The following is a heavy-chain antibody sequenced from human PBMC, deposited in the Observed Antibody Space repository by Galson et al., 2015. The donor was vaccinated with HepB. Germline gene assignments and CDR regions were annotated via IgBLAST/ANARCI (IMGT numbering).Heavy chain of an antibody. J-gene: IGHJ4*02. CDR2: ISSSSSYT. V-gene: IGHV3-11*03. CDR1: GFTFSDYY. CDR3: ASSYYDFWSPLDY. D-gene: IGHD3-3*01. Sequence: SLRLSCAASGFTFSDYYMSWIRQAPGKGLEWVSYISSSSSYTNYADSVKGRFTISRDNSKNTLYLQMNSLRAEDTAVYYCASSYYDFWSPLDYWGQGTLVTVSS.